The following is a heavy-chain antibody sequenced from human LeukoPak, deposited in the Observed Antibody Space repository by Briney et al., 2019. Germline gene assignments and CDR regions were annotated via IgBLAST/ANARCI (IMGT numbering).Heavy chain of an antibody. CDR1: GYSISSGYY. J-gene: IGHJ5*02. Sequence: SETLSLTCAVSGYSISSGYYWGWIRQPPGKALEWIGSVYHSGSTYYNPSLKSRVTISVDTSKNQFSLKLSSVTAADTAVYYCARHGNYYDTSQSDPWGQGTLVTVSS. CDR2: VYHSGST. D-gene: IGHD3-22*01. CDR3: ARHGNYYDTSQSDP. V-gene: IGHV4-38-2*01.